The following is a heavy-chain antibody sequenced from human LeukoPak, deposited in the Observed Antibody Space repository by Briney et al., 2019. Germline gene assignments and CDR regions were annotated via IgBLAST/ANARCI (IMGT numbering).Heavy chain of an antibody. CDR1: GYTFTSYY. Sequence: ASVKASCKASGYTFTSYYMHWVRQAPGQGLEWMGIINPSGGSTSYAQKFQGRVTMTRDTSTSTAYMELSSLRSEDTAVYYCARAERGYSSLDYWGQGTLVTVSS. CDR2: INPSGGST. J-gene: IGHJ4*02. V-gene: IGHV1-46*01. CDR3: ARAERGYSSLDY. D-gene: IGHD5-18*01.